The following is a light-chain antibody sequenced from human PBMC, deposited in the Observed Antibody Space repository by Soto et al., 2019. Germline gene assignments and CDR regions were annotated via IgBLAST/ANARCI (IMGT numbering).Light chain of an antibody. J-gene: IGKJ4*01. CDR3: QQRKHWSPLT. Sequence: EVVLTQSPDILSLSPGERATLSCRTSYNVYIYVAWYQQKHGQAPRLLIYDASNRVTGIPTSFSGSGSGTDFTLTTSSLEPEDFAVYYYQQRKHWSPLTFGGGTKVEIK. V-gene: IGKV3-11*01. CDR2: DAS. CDR1: YNVYIY.